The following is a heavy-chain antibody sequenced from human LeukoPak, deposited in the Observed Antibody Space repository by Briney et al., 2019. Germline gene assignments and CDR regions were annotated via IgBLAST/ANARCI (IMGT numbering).Heavy chain of an antibody. Sequence: VASVKVSCKASGYTFTGYYMHWVRQAPGQGLEWMGWINPNSGGTNHAQKFQGRVTMTRDTSISTAYMELSRLRSDDTAVYYCARVTRYFANWYFDYWGQGTLVTVSS. V-gene: IGHV1-2*02. CDR1: GYTFTGYY. J-gene: IGHJ4*02. CDR3: ARVTRYFANWYFDY. D-gene: IGHD3-9*01. CDR2: INPNSGGT.